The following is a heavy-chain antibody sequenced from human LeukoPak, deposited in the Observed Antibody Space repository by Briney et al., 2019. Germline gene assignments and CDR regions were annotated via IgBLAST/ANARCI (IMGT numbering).Heavy chain of an antibody. V-gene: IGHV4-39*01. Sequence: SETLSLTCTVSGGSISSSSYYWGWIRQPPGKGLEWIGSIYYSGSTYYNPSLKSRVTISVDTSKNQFSLKLSSVTAADTAVYYCASEVRGVNQRPSNAFDYWGQGTLVTVSS. CDR1: GGSISSSSYY. J-gene: IGHJ4*02. CDR2: IYYSGST. D-gene: IGHD3-10*01. CDR3: ASEVRGVNQRPSNAFDY.